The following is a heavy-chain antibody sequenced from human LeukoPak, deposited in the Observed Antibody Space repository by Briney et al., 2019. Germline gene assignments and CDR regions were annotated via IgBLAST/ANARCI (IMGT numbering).Heavy chain of an antibody. Sequence: ASVKVSCKASGYTFTSYGISWVRQAPGQGLEWMGWISAYNGNTNYAQKLQGRVTMTTDTSTSTAYMELRSLRSDDTAVYYCAISTLFSVAMNFDYWGQGTLVTVSS. V-gene: IGHV1-18*04. J-gene: IGHJ4*02. D-gene: IGHD2-2*01. CDR2: ISAYNGNT. CDR3: AISTLFSVAMNFDY. CDR1: GYTFTSYG.